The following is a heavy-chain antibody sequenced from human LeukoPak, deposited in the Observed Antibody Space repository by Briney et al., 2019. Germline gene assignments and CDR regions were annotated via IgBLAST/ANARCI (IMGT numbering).Heavy chain of an antibody. J-gene: IGHJ4*02. CDR1: GRTFMCYA. V-gene: IGHV3-23*01. D-gene: IGHD3-3*02. CDR2: ISGSGGST. CDR3: PTHGRESIFGVVIPFDY. Sequence: GGSLSLSCTASGRTFMCYAKGCVRQARGKGLEWVSAISGSGGSTYYADSVKGRFTISRDNSKNTLYLKMNSLTAEDTYVTCCPTHGRESIFGVVIPFDYWGQGTLVTVSS.